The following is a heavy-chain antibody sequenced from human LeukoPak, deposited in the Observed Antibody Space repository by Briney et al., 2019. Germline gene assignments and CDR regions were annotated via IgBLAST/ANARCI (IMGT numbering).Heavy chain of an antibody. CDR1: GGSISSSSYY. J-gene: IGHJ4*02. CDR3: ARGGYSSSWYGYFDY. Sequence: PSETLSLTCTVSGGSISSSSYYWGWIRQPPGKGLEWIGSIYYSGSTYYNPSLKSRVTISVDTSKNQFSLKLSSVTAADTAVYYCARGGYSSSWYGYFDYWGQGTLVTVSS. D-gene: IGHD6-13*01. CDR2: IYYSGST. V-gene: IGHV4-39*07.